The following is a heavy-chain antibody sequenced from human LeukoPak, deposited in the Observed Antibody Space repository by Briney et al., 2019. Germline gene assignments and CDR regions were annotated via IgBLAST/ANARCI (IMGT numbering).Heavy chain of an antibody. CDR2: IKYDGSEK. CDR1: GFTFSSYW. D-gene: IGHD2-8*01. CDR3: ARYRRNGWFDP. J-gene: IGHJ5*02. V-gene: IGHV3-7*05. Sequence: GGSLRLSCAASGFTFSSYWMSWVRQAPGKGLEWVANIKYDGSEKYYADSVKGRFTISRDNAKNSLYLQMNSLRAEDTAFYYCARYRRNGWFDPWGQGTLVTVSS.